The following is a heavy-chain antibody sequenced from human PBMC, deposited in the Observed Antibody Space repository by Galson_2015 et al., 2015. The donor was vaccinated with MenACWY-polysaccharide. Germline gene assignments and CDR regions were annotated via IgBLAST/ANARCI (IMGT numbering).Heavy chain of an antibody. J-gene: IGHJ5*02. Sequence: LSLTCTVSGGSVSSFTDYWSWLRQPPGKGLEWIGYMSYSGRGNSNPSLRSRVTVLIDTSKNQFSLRLTSVTAADTAMYYCAREPTYSGSFGWFDPWGQGTLVTVSS. V-gene: IGHV4-61*01. CDR2: MSYSGRG. D-gene: IGHD1-26*01. CDR3: AREPTYSGSFGWFDP. CDR1: GGSVSSFTDY.